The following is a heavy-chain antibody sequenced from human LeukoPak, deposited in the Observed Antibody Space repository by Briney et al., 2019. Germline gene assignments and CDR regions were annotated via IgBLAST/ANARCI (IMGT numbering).Heavy chain of an antibody. J-gene: IGHJ5*02. CDR2: IYSGGST. V-gene: IGHV3-53*01. CDR3: ARSHYDFWSGYYFDP. D-gene: IGHD3-3*01. Sequence: GGSLRLSCAASGFTVSSNYMSWVRQAPGKGLEWVSVIYSGGSTYYADSVKGRFTISRDNSENTLYLQMNSLRAEDTAVYYCARSHYDFWSGYYFDPWGQGTLVTVSS. CDR1: GFTVSSNY.